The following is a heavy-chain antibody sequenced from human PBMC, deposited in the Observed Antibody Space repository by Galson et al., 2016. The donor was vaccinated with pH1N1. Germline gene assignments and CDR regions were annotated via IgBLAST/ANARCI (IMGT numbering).Heavy chain of an antibody. CDR3: VRKNYGDAFDI. CDR2: VIWNGGSP. J-gene: IGHJ3*02. D-gene: IGHD3-10*01. CDR1: GFTFNDYG. V-gene: IGHV3-20*04. Sequence: SLRLSCAASGFTFNDYGMNWVRQAPGKGLEWVSGVIWNGGSPGYAVSVKGRFTISGDNAKKSLYLQLNNQRAEDTAVYYCVRKNYGDAFDIWGRGTMVTVSS.